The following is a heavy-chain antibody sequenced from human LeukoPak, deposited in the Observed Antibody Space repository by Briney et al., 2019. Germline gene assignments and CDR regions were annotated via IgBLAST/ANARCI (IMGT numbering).Heavy chain of an antibody. Sequence: GGSLRLSCTASGFTFGDYAMSWFRQAPGKGLEWVGFIRSKAYGGTTEYAASVKGIFTISRDDSKSIAYLQMPSLKTEDTAVYYCTRRTYYYDSSGYYYSNYFDYWGQGTLVPVSS. CDR2: IRSKAYGGTT. J-gene: IGHJ4*02. CDR1: GFTFGDYA. CDR3: TRRTYYYDSSGYYYSNYFDY. D-gene: IGHD3-22*01. V-gene: IGHV3-49*03.